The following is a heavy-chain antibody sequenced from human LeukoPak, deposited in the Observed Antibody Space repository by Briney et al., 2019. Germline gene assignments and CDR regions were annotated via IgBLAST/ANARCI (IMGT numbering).Heavy chain of an antibody. CDR1: GGSISSYY. CDR2: IYYSGST. J-gene: IGHJ4*02. V-gene: IGHV4-59*08. CDR3: ARQPSSYDILTGYYPHYFDY. Sequence: PSETLSLTCTVSGGSISSYYWSWIRQPPGKGLEWIGYIYYSGSTNYNPSLKSRVTISVDTSKNQFSLKLSSVTAADTAVYYCARQPSSYDILTGYYPHYFDYWGQGTLVTVSS. D-gene: IGHD3-9*01.